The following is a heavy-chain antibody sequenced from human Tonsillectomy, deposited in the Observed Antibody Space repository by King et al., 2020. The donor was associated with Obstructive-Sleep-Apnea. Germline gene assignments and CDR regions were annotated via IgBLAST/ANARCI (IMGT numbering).Heavy chain of an antibody. CDR3: AGASITMVRGG. Sequence: VQLVESGGGLVQPGGSLRLSCAASGFTFSSYSMNWVRQAPGKGLEWVSYISSSSSTIYYADSVKGRFTISRDNAKNSLYLQMNSLRAEDTAVYYCAGASITMVRGGWGQGTLVTVSP. CDR1: GFTFSSYS. J-gene: IGHJ4*02. D-gene: IGHD3-10*01. V-gene: IGHV3-48*04. CDR2: ISSSSSTI.